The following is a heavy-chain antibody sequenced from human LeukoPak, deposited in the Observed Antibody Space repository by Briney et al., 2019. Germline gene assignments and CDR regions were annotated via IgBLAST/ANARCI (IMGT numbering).Heavy chain of an antibody. CDR2: ISSSSSYI. CDR3: ASARYCSSTSCYISGFDP. J-gene: IGHJ5*02. V-gene: IGHV3-21*01. CDR1: GFTFSSYS. Sequence: GGSLRLSCAASGFTFSSYSMNWVRQAPGKGLEWVSSISSSSSYIYYADSVKGRFTISRDNAKNSLYLQMNSLRAEDTAVYYCASARYCSSTSCYISGFDPWGQGTLVTVSS. D-gene: IGHD2-2*01.